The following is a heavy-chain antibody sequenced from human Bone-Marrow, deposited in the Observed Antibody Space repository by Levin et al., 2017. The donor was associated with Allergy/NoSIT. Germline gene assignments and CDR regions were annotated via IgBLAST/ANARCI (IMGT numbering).Heavy chain of an antibody. CDR1: GYTFTSYD. CDR3: ARVPSPLGYCSSTSCYLWGPVKPYFDY. CDR2: MNPNSGNT. D-gene: IGHD2-2*01. Sequence: ASVKVSCKASGYTFTSYDINWVRQATGQGLEWMGWMNPNSGNTGYAQKFQGRVTMTRNTSISTAYMELSSLRSEDTAVYYCARVPSPLGYCSSTSCYLWGPVKPYFDYWGQGTLVTVSS. J-gene: IGHJ4*02. V-gene: IGHV1-8*01.